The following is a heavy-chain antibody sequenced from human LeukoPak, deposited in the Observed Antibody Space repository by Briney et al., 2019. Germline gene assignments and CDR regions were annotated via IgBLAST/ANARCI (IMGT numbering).Heavy chain of an antibody. V-gene: IGHV3-21*01. J-gene: IGHJ4*02. CDR1: GFTFSSYS. CDR3: ARVRIAAADVPDY. D-gene: IGHD6-13*01. CDR2: ISSSSSYI. Sequence: GGSLRLSCAASGFTFSSYSMNWVRQAPGKGLEWVSSISSSSSYIYYADSVKGQFTMCRDKAKNSLYLQMNSLRAEDTAVYYCARVRIAAADVPDYWGQGTLVTVSS.